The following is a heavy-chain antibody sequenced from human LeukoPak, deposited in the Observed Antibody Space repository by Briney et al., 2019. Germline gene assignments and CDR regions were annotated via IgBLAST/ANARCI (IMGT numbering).Heavy chain of an antibody. D-gene: IGHD6-13*01. Sequence: SETLSLTCAVYGGSFSGYYLSWIRQPPGKGLEWIGEIKHSGSTKYNASLKRRVTITVDTSKNQFSLKLSSVTAADTAVYYCARVRGGAAADRLRLDYWGQGTLVTVSS. CDR1: GGSFSGYY. CDR2: IKHSGST. CDR3: ARVRGGAAADRLRLDY. V-gene: IGHV4-34*01. J-gene: IGHJ4*02.